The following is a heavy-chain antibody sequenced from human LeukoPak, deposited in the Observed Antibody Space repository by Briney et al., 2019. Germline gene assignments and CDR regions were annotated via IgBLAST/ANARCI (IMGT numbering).Heavy chain of an antibody. CDR2: ISYEGSVT. D-gene: IGHD6-19*01. J-gene: IGHJ4*02. V-gene: IGHV3-30*04. CDR3: AKERDGWFFDY. Sequence: GGSLRLSCAASGFTFSNYAFHWVRQPPGKGLEWAAVISYEGSVTYYADSVKGRFTISRDNSKNTLDLQMNSLRVEDTAVYYCAKERDGWFFDYWGQGTLVTVSS. CDR1: GFTFSNYA.